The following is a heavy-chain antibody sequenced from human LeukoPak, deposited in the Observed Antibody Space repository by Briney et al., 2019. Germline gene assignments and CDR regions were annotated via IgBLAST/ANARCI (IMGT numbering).Heavy chain of an antibody. V-gene: IGHV3-9*01. Sequence: GGSLRLSCAASGFTFDDYAMHWVRQAPGKGLEWVSGISWNSGSIGYADSVKGRFTISRDNSKNTLYLQMNSLRAEDTAVYYCARDYRSHYYYYYGMDVWGQGTTVTVSS. CDR2: ISWNSGSI. CDR3: ARDYRSHYYYYYGMDV. CDR1: GFTFDDYA. D-gene: IGHD1-26*01. J-gene: IGHJ6*02.